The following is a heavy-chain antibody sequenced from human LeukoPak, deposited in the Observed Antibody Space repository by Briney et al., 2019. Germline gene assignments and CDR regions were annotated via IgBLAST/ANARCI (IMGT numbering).Heavy chain of an antibody. CDR3: ASGVAAAV. J-gene: IGHJ4*02. CDR2: INHSGST. Sequence: SETLSLTCAVYGGSFSGYYWSWIRQPPGKGLEWIEEINHSGSTNYNPSLKSRVTISVDTSKNQFSLKLSSVTAADTAVYYCASGVAAAVWGQGTLVTVSS. CDR1: GGSFSGYY. V-gene: IGHV4-34*01. D-gene: IGHD6-13*01.